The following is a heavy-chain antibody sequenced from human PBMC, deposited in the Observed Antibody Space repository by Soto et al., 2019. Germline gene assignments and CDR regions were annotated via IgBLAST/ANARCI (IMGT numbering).Heavy chain of an antibody. D-gene: IGHD1-7*01. CDR1: GFTFSSYA. J-gene: IGHJ4*02. CDR3: AKTPLREYNWNYY. CDR2: ISGSGGST. Sequence: PGGSLRLSCAASGFTFSSYAMGWVRQAPGKGLEWVSAISGSGGSTYYADSVKGRFTISRDNSKNTLYLQMNSLRAEDTAVYYCAKTPLREYNWNYYWGQGTLVTVSS. V-gene: IGHV3-23*01.